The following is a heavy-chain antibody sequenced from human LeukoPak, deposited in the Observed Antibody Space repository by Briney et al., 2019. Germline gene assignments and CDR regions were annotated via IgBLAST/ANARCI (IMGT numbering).Heavy chain of an antibody. V-gene: IGHV3-23*01. CDR1: GFTFSSYG. CDR2: ISSSGGST. J-gene: IGHJ5*02. CDR3: ARVGGDQLLMGGWFDP. D-gene: IGHD2-2*01. Sequence: GGSLRLSCAASGFTFSSYGMSWVRQAPGKGLEWVSLISSSGGSTYYADSVKGRFTISRDNSKNTLYLQMNSLRAEDTAVYYCARVGGDQLLMGGWFDPWGQGTLVTVSS.